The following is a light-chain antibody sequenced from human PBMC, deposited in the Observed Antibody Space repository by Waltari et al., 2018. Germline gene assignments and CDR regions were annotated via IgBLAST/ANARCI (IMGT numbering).Light chain of an antibody. Sequence: EIVFTQSPAPLSLSPGERAPLSCRASQSVSSYLAWYQQKPGQAPRLLIYDASNRATGIPARFSGSGSGTDFTLTISSLEPEDFAVYYCQQRSNWPPIFTFGPGTKVDIK. V-gene: IGKV3-11*01. CDR1: QSVSSY. CDR3: QQRSNWPPIFT. CDR2: DAS. J-gene: IGKJ3*01.